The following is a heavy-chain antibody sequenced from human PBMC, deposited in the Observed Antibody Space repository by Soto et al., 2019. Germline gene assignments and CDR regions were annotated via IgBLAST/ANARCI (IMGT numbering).Heavy chain of an antibody. CDR1: GGSISSGGYS. Sequence: SETLSLTCAVSGGSISSGGYSWSWIRQPPGKGLEWIGYIYHSGSTYYNPSLKSRVTISVYRSKNQFSLKLSSVTAADTAVYYCATTVAYGDYFDYSGHGTLLTVSS. CDR3: ATTVAYGDYFDY. CDR2: IYHSGST. V-gene: IGHV4-30-2*01. D-gene: IGHD4-17*01. J-gene: IGHJ4*01.